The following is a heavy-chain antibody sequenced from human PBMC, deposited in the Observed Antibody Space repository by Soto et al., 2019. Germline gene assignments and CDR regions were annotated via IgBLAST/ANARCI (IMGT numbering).Heavy chain of an antibody. CDR2: VWYDASNK. V-gene: IGHV3-33*01. D-gene: IGHD1-26*01. Sequence: VQLVESGGGVVQPGRSLRLSCAASGFTFRTYGMYLVRQAPGKGLEWVADVWYDASNKYYADSVKGRFTISRDNSENTLYLQMNSLRAEDTAVYYCARGRVDGGELDLWGQGTLVTVSS. J-gene: IGHJ4*02. CDR3: ARGRVDGGELDL. CDR1: GFTFRTYG.